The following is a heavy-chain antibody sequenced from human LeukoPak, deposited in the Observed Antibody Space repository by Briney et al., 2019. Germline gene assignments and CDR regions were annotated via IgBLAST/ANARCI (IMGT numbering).Heavy chain of an antibody. CDR3: VRSPACSSGTCYPNWFDP. J-gene: IGHJ5*02. D-gene: IGHD2-15*01. CDR2: IYPGDSDT. V-gene: IGHV5-51*01. Sequence: GESLKISCKGFGYSFTSYWIGWVRQMPGKGLEWMGIIYPGDSDTRYSPSFQGQVTISADKSISTAYLQWSSLKASDTAMYYCVRSPACSSGTCYPNWFDPWGQGTLVTVSS. CDR1: GYSFTSYW.